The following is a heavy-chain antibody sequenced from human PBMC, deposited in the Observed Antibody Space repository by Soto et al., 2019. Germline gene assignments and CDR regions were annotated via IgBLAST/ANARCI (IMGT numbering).Heavy chain of an antibody. D-gene: IGHD2-15*01. V-gene: IGHV4-31*03. CDR1: GDSISNGGYY. Sequence: QVQLQESGPGLVKPSQTLSLTCSVSGDSISNGGYYWSWIRQHPGKGLEWIGYISYTGTTYSSPALRSRLTISLDTSNNQFSLKLSAVTAADTAVYYCAVRYCSGGSCFSESWGQGTLVTVSS. CDR3: AVRYCSGGSCFSES. CDR2: ISYTGTT. J-gene: IGHJ5*02.